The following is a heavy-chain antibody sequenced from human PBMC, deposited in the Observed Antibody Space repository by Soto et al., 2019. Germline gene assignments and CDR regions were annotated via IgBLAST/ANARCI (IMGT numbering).Heavy chain of an antibody. CDR2: ISYDGSNK. D-gene: IGHD1-26*01. J-gene: IGHJ4*02. V-gene: IGHV3-30-3*01. CDR3: ARDPRARVGATTVADY. Sequence: SGFTFSSYAMHWVRQAPGKGLEWVAVISYDGSNKYYADSVKGRFTISRDNSKNTLYLQMNSLRAEDTAVYYCARDPRARVGATTVADYWGQGTLVTVSS. CDR1: GFTFSSYA.